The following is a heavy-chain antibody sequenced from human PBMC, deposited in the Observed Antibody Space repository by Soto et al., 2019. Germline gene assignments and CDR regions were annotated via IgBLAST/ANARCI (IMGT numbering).Heavy chain of an antibody. D-gene: IGHD6-13*01. CDR3: ARDAGKIAAAGTGYNWFDP. V-gene: IGHV1-2*04. CDR2: INPNSGGT. Sequence: ASVKVSCKASGYTFTGYYMHWVRQAPGQGLEWMGWINPNSGGTNYAQKFQGWVTMTRDTSISTAYMELSRLRSDDPAVYYCARDAGKIAAAGTGYNWFDPWGQGTLVTVSS. J-gene: IGHJ5*02. CDR1: GYTFTGYY.